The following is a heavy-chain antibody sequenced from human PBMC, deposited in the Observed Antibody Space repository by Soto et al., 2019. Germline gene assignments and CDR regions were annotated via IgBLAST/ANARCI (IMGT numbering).Heavy chain of an antibody. CDR3: ARGRFLSSRLHYYDSSCYYHDAFDI. V-gene: IGHV4-34*01. CDR1: GGSFSGYY. Sequence: PSETLSLTCAVYGGSFSGYYWSWIRQPPGKGLEWIGEINHSGSTNYNPSLKSLFTISVDTSKNQFSLTVSSVTAADTAVYYCARGRFLSSRLHYYDSSCYYHDAFDIWGQGTMVTVSS. D-gene: IGHD3-22*01. J-gene: IGHJ3*02. CDR2: INHSGST.